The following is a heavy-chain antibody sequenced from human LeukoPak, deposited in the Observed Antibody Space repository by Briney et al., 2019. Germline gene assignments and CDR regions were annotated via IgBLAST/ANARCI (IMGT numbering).Heavy chain of an antibody. J-gene: IGHJ6*04. D-gene: IGHD3-10*01. V-gene: IGHV1-46*01. CDR2: INPSGGST. Sequence: ASVKVSCKASGYTFTSYYMHWVRQAPGQGLEWMGIINPSGGSTSYAQKFQGRITMTRDTSTSTVYMELSSLRSEDTAVYYCAREPGEYGMDVWGKGTTVTVSS. CDR3: AREPGEYGMDV. CDR1: GYTFTSYY.